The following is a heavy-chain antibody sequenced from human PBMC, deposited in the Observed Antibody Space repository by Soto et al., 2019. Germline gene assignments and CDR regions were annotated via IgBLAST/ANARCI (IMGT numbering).Heavy chain of an antibody. D-gene: IGHD3-22*01. V-gene: IGHV1-69*13. Sequence: ASVKVSCKASGGTFSSYAISWVRQAPGQGLEWMGGIIPIFGTANYAQKFQGRVTITADESTSTAYMELSSLRSEDTAVYYCARPNRDSSGAYGMDVWGQGTTVTVS. CDR2: IIPIFGTA. CDR3: ARPNRDSSGAYGMDV. CDR1: GGTFSSYA. J-gene: IGHJ6*02.